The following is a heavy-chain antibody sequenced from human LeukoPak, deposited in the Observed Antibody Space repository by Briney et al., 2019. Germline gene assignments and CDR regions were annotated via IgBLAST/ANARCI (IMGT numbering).Heavy chain of an antibody. D-gene: IGHD6-19*01. V-gene: IGHV1-24*01. CDR3: ATDLGGSGWYYFFDY. Sequence: ASVKVSCKVSGYTLTELSMHWVRQAPGKGLEWMGGFDPEDGETIYAQKFQGRVTMTEDTSTDTAYMELCSLRSEDTAVYFCATDLGGSGWYYFFDYWGQGTLVTVSS. CDR2: FDPEDGET. J-gene: IGHJ4*02. CDR1: GYTLTELS.